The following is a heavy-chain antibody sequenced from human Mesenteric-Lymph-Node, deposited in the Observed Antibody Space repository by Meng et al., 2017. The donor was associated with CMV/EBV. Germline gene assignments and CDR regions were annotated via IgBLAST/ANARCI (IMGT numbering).Heavy chain of an antibody. V-gene: IGHV1-69*10. J-gene: IGHJ3*02. CDR2: IIPILGIA. CDR1: GGTFSSYA. CDR3: ARGGEISDAFDI. D-gene: IGHD7-27*01. Sequence: SVKVSCKASGGTFSSYAISWVRQAPGQGLEWMGGIIPILGIANYEQKFQGRVTITTDESTSTAYMELSSLRSEDTAVYYCARGGEISDAFDIWGQGTMVTVSS.